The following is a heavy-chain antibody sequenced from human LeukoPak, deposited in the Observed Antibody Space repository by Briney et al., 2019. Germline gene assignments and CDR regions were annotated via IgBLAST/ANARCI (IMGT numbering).Heavy chain of an antibody. V-gene: IGHV5-51*01. Sequence: GESLKISCQGSGYNFPIYWIGWVRQMPGQGLEWMGIIYPDDSNTIYGPSFQGQVTISADKSINTTYLEWSSLKASDTAIYYCARQGAAGKYYYYYMDVWGKGTTVTVSS. J-gene: IGHJ6*03. D-gene: IGHD6-13*01. CDR3: ARQGAAGKYYYYYMDV. CDR2: IYPDDSNT. CDR1: GYNFPIYW.